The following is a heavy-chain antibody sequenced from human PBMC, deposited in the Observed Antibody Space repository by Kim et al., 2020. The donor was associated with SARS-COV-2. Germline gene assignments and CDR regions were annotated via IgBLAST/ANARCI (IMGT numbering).Heavy chain of an antibody. J-gene: IGHJ4*02. CDR1: GGSISSGDYY. CDR2: IYYSGST. V-gene: IGHV4-30-4*01. Sequence: SETLSLTCTVSGGSISSGDYYWSWIRQPPGKGLEWIGYIYYSGSTYYNPSLKSRVTISVDTSKNQFSLKLSSVTAADTAVYYCARVFGQLLYSSSGYYFDYWGQGTLVTVSS. D-gene: IGHD2-2*02. CDR3: ARVFGQLLYSSSGYYFDY.